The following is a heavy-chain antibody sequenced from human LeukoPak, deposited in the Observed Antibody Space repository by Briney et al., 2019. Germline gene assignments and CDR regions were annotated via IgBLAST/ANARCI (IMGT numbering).Heavy chain of an antibody. CDR3: ARGGYSHGYILFNY. CDR2: IYNSGST. D-gene: IGHD5-18*01. V-gene: IGHV4-59*01. J-gene: IGHJ4*02. Sequence: SETLSLTCTVSGGSISSYYWSWIRQPPEKGLEWIGYIYNSGSTNYNPALKSRVSISVDTSRNQFSLNLNSVTAADTAMYYCARGGYSHGYILFNYWGQGTLAIVSS. CDR1: GGSISSYY.